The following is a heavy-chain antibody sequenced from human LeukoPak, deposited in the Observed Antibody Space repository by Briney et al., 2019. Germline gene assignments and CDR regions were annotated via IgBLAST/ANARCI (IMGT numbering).Heavy chain of an antibody. CDR3: AREPLDYYDSSGYWPTDV. J-gene: IGHJ6*04. V-gene: IGHV1-2*02. Sequence: GASVKVSCKASGYTFTGYYMHWVRQAPGQGLEWMGWINPNSGGTNYAQKFQGRVTMTRDTSISTAYMELSRLRSDDTAVYYCAREPLDYYDSSGYWPTDVWGKGTTVTVSS. CDR1: GYTFTGYY. CDR2: INPNSGGT. D-gene: IGHD3-22*01.